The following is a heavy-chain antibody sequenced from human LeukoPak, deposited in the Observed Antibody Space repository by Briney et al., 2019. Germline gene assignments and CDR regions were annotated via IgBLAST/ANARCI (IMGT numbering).Heavy chain of an antibody. V-gene: IGHV3-48*01. CDR3: ARGAGSGSYYDY. CDR2: ISSSSTI. D-gene: IGHD3-10*01. J-gene: IGHJ4*02. Sequence: PGGSLRLSCAASGFTFSSYSMNWVRQAPGKGLEWVSYISSSSTIHYADSVKGRFTISRDNAKNSLYLQMNSLRAEDTAVYYCARGAGSGSYYDYWGQGTLVTVSS. CDR1: GFTFSSYS.